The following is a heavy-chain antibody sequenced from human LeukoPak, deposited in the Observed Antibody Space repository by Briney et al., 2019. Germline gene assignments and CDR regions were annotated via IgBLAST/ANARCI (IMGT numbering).Heavy chain of an antibody. V-gene: IGHV1-18*01. D-gene: IGHD3-3*01. Sequence: ASVKVSCKASGYTFTNYGISWVRQAPGQGLEWMGWISAYNGNTNYAQKLQGRVTMTTDTSTSTAYMELRSLRSDDTAVYYCAREAGGWGYYDFWSGWSEAYYMDVWGKGTTVTVSS. CDR2: ISAYNGNT. CDR3: AREAGGWGYYDFWSGWSEAYYMDV. J-gene: IGHJ6*03. CDR1: GYTFTNYG.